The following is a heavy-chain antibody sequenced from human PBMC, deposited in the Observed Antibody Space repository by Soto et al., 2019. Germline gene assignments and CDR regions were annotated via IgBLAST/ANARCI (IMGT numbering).Heavy chain of an antibody. CDR2: IYWNDDK. D-gene: IGHD3-10*01. CDR1: GFSLSTSGVG. J-gene: IGHJ4*02. V-gene: IGHV2-5*01. Sequence: QITLKESGPTLVKPTQTLTLTCTFSGFSLSTSGVGVGWIRQPPGKALEWLALIYWNDDKRYSPSLKSRLTITTDTSKNQVVLTMTNMDPVDTATYYCAHRPPWMSGSRPYYFDYWGQGTLVTVSS. CDR3: AHRPPWMSGSRPYYFDY.